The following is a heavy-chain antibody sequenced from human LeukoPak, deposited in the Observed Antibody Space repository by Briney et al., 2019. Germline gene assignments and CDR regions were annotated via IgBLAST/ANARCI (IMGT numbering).Heavy chain of an antibody. Sequence: PGGSLRLSCVASGFTFEQYVMNWVRQAPGKGLEWLATIYGSGVSISYADSVKGRFTISRDNSKNTLYLQMNSLRAEDTAMYFCAKDLGWELPAEAYWGQGILVTVSS. CDR1: GFTFEQYV. J-gene: IGHJ4*02. CDR2: IYGSGVSI. V-gene: IGHV3-23*01. CDR3: AKDLGWELPAEAY. D-gene: IGHD1-26*01.